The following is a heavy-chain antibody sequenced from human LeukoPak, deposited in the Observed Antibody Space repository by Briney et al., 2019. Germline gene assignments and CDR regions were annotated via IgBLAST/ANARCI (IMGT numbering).Heavy chain of an antibody. Sequence: SETLSLTCTVSGGSLTGYYWSWIRQPPGKGLEWIAYVYYTGRTLYNPSLESRVTISVDTSKTQISLKLTSVTAADTAVFYCARHMSVSYDAFDLWGRGTPVTVSS. CDR2: VYYTGRT. J-gene: IGHJ3*01. CDR1: GGSLTGYY. V-gene: IGHV4-59*08. D-gene: IGHD3-10*01. CDR3: ARHMSVSYDAFDL.